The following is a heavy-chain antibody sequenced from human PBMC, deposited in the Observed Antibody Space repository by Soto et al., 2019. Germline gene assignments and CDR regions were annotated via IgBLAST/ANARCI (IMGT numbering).Heavy chain of an antibody. CDR2: ISHNAGSI. D-gene: IGHD1-26*01. Sequence: LRLSCSVFGFTFRNYAMHWVRQAPGKGLEYVSSISHNAGSIYYADSVKGRFTISRDNSKGTLYLQMSSLRPEDTAVYYCVEDRWVDYWGQGALVTVSS. V-gene: IGHV3-64D*08. CDR1: GFTFRNYA. J-gene: IGHJ4*02. CDR3: VEDRWVDY.